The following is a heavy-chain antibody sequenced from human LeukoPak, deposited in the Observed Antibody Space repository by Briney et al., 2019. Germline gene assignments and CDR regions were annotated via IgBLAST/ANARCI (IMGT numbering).Heavy chain of an antibody. D-gene: IGHD4-17*01. CDR1: GYTFTSYD. V-gene: IGHV1-8*03. J-gene: IGHJ4*02. CDR2: MHPNSGNT. Sequence: ASVKVSCKASGYTFTSYDINWVRQATGQGLEWMGWMHPNSGNTGYAQKFQGRVTITRNTSISTAYMELSSLRSDDTAVYYCARPGLSYGDYGFFFDYWGQGTLVTVSS. CDR3: ARPGLSYGDYGFFFDY.